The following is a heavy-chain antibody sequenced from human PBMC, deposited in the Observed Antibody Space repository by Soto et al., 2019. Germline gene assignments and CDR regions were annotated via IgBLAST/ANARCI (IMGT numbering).Heavy chain of an antibody. CDR3: VRGDGDRYDGHGYLGRH. CDR1: GFTFSSYW. Sequence: EVQLVESGGGLVQPGGSLRLSCAASGFTFSSYWMHWVRQAPGKGPEWVSRMNMDGNRISYVDSVKGRCTISRDNAKNTFYMEMNSARVEDTAVYYCVRGDGDRYDGHGYLGRHWGQGSLVTVSS. V-gene: IGHV3-74*01. CDR2: MNMDGNRI. D-gene: IGHD2-21*01. J-gene: IGHJ4*02.